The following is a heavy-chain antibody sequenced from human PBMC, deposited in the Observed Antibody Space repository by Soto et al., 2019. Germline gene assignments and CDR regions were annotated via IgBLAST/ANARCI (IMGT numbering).Heavy chain of an antibody. CDR3: ARXRVSGYYSPGGQYYFDY. CDR1: GYTFTSYY. V-gene: IGHV1-46*03. D-gene: IGHD3-22*01. J-gene: IGHJ4*02. CDR2: INPSGGST. Sequence: ASVKVSCKASGYTFTSYYMHWVRQAPGQGLEWMGIINPSGGSTSYAQKFQGRVTMTRDTSTSTVYMELSSLRTEDTAVYYCARXRVSGYYSPGGQYYFDYWGQGTLVTVSS.